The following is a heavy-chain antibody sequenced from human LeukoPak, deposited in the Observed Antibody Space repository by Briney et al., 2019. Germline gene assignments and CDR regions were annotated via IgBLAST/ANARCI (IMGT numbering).Heavy chain of an antibody. CDR3: ARGNRYYYDSSGYYFFDY. D-gene: IGHD3-22*01. CDR2: IYYSGST. J-gene: IGHJ4*02. CDR1: GGSISSYY. V-gene: IGHV4-59*12. Sequence: PSETLSLTCTVSGGSISSYYWSWIRQTPGKGLEWIGYIYYSGSTNYSPSLKSRVTISVETSKNQFSLKLSSVTAADTAVYYCARGNRYYYDSSGYYFFDYWGQGTLVTVSS.